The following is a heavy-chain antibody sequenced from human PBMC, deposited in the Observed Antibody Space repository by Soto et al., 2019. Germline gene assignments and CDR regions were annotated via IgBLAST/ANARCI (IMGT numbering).Heavy chain of an antibody. J-gene: IGHJ4*02. CDR1: GFTFSHYA. CDR2: ISGSADST. D-gene: IGHD2-21*02. V-gene: IGHV3-23*01. Sequence: DVQLLETGGGSVQPGGSLRLSCAASGFTFSHYAMSWVRQAPGKGLEWVAAISGSADSTYYADSVKGRFTISRDNSKNTLLLQIDSLRAEDTAIYYCAKENIVVVTSGDFDYWGQGTLVTVSS. CDR3: AKENIVVVTSGDFDY.